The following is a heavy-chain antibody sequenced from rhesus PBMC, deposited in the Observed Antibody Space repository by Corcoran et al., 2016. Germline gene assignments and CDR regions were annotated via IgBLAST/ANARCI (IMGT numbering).Heavy chain of an antibody. CDR1: GGSISVGYG. CDR3: AREDSGYREIEP. J-gene: IGHJ4*01. CDR2: IYISRGTT. D-gene: IGHD5-24*01. Sequence: QVQLQESGPGLLKPSETLSLTRAVSGGSISVGYGWGWIRQPPGKGLEWIGGIYISRGTTYYNPSLKSRVTISPDTSKNQFSLKLSSVTAADTAVYYCAREDSGYREIEPWGQGVLVTVSS. V-gene: IGHV4S7*01.